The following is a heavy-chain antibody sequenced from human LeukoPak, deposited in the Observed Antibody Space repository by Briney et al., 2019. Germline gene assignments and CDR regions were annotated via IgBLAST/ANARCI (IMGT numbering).Heavy chain of an antibody. J-gene: IGHJ5*02. CDR3: ARDKRHTYYYDSSDYFPWFDP. V-gene: IGHV1-18*04. D-gene: IGHD3-22*01. Sequence: ASVNVSCKASGYTFISYGISWVRQAPGQGREWMGWISAYKGNTDYAQKLRGRVTMTTDTSTSTAYMALRSLRSDDTAVYYSARDKRHTYYYDSSDYFPWFDPWGQGTLVTVSS. CDR2: ISAYKGNT. CDR1: GYTFISYG.